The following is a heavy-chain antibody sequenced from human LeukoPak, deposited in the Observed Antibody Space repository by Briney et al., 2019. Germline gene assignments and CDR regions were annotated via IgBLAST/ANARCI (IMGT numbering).Heavy chain of an antibody. CDR1: GGSISSYY. V-gene: IGHV4-59*12. J-gene: IGHJ6*03. D-gene: IGHD6-13*01. CDR3: ARRGSSWTNYYYYYMDV. CDR2: IYYSGST. Sequence: PSETLSLTCTVSGGSISSYYWSWIRQPPGKGLEWIGYIYYSGSTNYNPSLKSRVTISVDTSKNQFSLKLSSVTAADTAVYYCARRGSSWTNYYYYYMDVWGKGTTVTVSS.